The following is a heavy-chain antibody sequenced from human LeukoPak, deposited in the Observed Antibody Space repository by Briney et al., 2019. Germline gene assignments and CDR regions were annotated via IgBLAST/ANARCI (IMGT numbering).Heavy chain of an antibody. CDR3: ARDKREPRYAFDI. CDR1: GGSFSGYY. CDR2: ISHSGST. V-gene: IGHV4-34*01. J-gene: IGHJ3*02. D-gene: IGHD1-26*01. Sequence: PSETLSLTCAVYGGSFSGYYWSWIRQPPGKGLEWIGEISHSGSTNYNPSHKSRVTISVDTSKNQFSLKLSSVTAADTAVYYCARDKREPRYAFDIWGQGTMVTVSS.